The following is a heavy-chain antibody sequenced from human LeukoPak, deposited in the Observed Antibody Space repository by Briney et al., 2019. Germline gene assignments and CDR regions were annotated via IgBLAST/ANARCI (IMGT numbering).Heavy chain of an antibody. CDR1: GGSISSYY. D-gene: IGHD2-15*01. V-gene: IGHV4-59*08. CDR3: ARCVADHWFDP. CDR2: IYYSGST. J-gene: IGHJ5*02. Sequence: SETLSLTCTVSGGSISSYYWSWIRQPPGKGLEWIGYIYYSGSTNYNPSLKSRVTISVDTSKNQFSLKLSSVTAADTAVYYCARCVADHWFDPWGQGTLVTVSS.